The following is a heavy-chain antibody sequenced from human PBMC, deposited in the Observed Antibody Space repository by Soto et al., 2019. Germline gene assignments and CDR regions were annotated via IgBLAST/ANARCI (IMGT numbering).Heavy chain of an antibody. J-gene: IGHJ4*02. Sequence: EVHLEESGGGLVQPGGSLRLSCAASGFTFSSYWMNWVRKAPGKGLEWVANINQDGSDFNLVASVKGRFTISRDNAKNSLFLQMNALRVEDTAVYYCARTGDGHHDFLDYWGQGILVSVSS. V-gene: IGHV3-7*01. CDR2: INQDGSDF. D-gene: IGHD1-1*01. CDR1: GFTFSSYW. CDR3: ARTGDGHHDFLDY.